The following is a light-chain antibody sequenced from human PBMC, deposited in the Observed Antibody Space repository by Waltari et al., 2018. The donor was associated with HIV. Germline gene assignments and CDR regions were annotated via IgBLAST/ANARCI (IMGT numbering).Light chain of an antibody. Sequence: EIVMTQSPATLWLSPGDTATLSLRTRHGIATNLAWYQQTRGQAPKLLIYDASTGAAGFPPRFSGSGSGTEFNLTIDSLQSDDFAIYYCQQYNNWPYTFARGSKVEVK. CDR2: DAS. J-gene: IGKJ2*01. CDR1: HGIATN. CDR3: QQYNNWPYT. V-gene: IGKV3-15*01.